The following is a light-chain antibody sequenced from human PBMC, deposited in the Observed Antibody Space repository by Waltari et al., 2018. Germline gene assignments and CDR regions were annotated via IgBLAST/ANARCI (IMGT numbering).Light chain of an antibody. J-gene: IGLJ2*01. CDR2: AVS. V-gene: IGLV2-14*01. CDR3: SSYTSSSTLVV. Sequence: QSALTQPASVSGSPGQSIPISCTGTSSDVGGYNSASWYQQHPGKAPQLMIYAVSNRPSGVSNRFSGSKSGNTASLTISGLQAEDEADYYCSSYTSSSTLVVFGGGTKLTVL. CDR1: SSDVGGYNS.